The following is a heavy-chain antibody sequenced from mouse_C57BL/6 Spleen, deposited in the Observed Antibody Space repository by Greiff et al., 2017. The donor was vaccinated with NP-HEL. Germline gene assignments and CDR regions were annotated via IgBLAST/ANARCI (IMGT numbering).Heavy chain of an antibody. V-gene: IGHV1-52*01. D-gene: IGHD1-1*01. J-gene: IGHJ3*01. CDR2: IDPSDSET. CDR1: GYTFTSYW. Sequence: VQLQQPGAELVRPGSSVKLSCKASGYTFTSYWMHWVKQRPIQGLEWIGNIDPSDSETHYNQKFKDKATLTVDTSSSTAYMQLSSLTSEDSAVYYCAREKDYGSAAFAYWGQGTLVTVSA. CDR3: AREKDYGSAAFAY.